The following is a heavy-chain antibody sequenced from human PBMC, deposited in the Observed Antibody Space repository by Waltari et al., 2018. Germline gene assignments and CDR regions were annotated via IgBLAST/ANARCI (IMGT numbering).Heavy chain of an antibody. Sequence: QVQLVESGGGVVQPGRSLRLSCAASGFTFSSYGMHWVRQAPGKGLEWVAVIWYDGSNKYYADSVKGRFTISRDNSKNTLYLQMKSLRVEDTAVYYCARMARKTYSSPVAGRDYYYGMDVWGLGTTVTVSS. CDR3: ARMARKTYSSPVAGRDYYYGMDV. J-gene: IGHJ6*02. V-gene: IGHV3-33*01. CDR2: IWYDGSNK. D-gene: IGHD6-13*01. CDR1: GFTFSSYG.